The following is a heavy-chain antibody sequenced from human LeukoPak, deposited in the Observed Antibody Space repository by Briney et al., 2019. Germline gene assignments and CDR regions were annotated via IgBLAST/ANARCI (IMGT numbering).Heavy chain of an antibody. D-gene: IGHD6-6*01. Sequence: GASVKVSCKASGGAFSKYAISWVRQAPGQGLEWMGGIIPLFGAAKYAQKFQGRVTITTDESTTTAYMELSSLRSEDTAVYYCARGMRTRPIHYWGQGTLVTVSS. V-gene: IGHV1-69*05. J-gene: IGHJ4*02. CDR3: ARGMRTRPIHY. CDR2: IIPLFGAA. CDR1: GGAFSKYA.